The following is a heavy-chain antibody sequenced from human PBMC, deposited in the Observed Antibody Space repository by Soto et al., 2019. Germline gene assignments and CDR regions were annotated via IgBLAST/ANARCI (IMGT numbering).Heavy chain of an antibody. J-gene: IGHJ4*02. CDR1: GGSISSGGYS. Sequence: KASETLSLTCAVSGGSISSGGYSWSWIRQPPGKGLEWIGYIYHSGSTYYNPSLKSRVTISVDRSKNQFSLKLSSVTAADTAVYYCARAVQQLSTQIFFDYWGQGTLVTVSS. D-gene: IGHD6-13*01. CDR3: ARAVQQLSTQIFFDY. V-gene: IGHV4-30-2*01. CDR2: IYHSGST.